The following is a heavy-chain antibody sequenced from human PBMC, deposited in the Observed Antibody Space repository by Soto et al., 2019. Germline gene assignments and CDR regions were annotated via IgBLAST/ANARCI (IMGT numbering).Heavy chain of an antibody. CDR3: ARHRGDGPGSRLGRFDYSYYGMDV. CDR1: GITFITYS. J-gene: IGHJ6*02. CDR2: LSSSSSYI. V-gene: IGHV3-21*06. Sequence: GGPLRLSCAASGITFITYSKNWVRQAPGKGLEGVSSLSSSSSYIEYEDSVKGRFTISRDNAKNSLYPQINSLRGEDTAVYFCARHRGDGPGSRLGRFDYSYYGMDVWGQGTTVTVSS. D-gene: IGHD3-10*01.